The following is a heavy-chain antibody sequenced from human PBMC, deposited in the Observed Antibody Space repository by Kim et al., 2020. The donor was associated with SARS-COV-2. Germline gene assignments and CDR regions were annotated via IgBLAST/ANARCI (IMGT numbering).Heavy chain of an antibody. CDR3: ARLGASGWTDWYFDL. D-gene: IGHD6-25*01. CDR1: GGTFSSYA. V-gene: IGHV1-69*13. J-gene: IGHJ2*01. Sequence: SVKVSCKASGGTFSSYAISWVRQAPGQGLEWMGGIIPIFGTANYAQKFQGRVTITADESTSTAYMELSSLRSEDTAVYYCARLGASGWTDWYFDLWGRGTLVTVSS. CDR2: IIPIFGTA.